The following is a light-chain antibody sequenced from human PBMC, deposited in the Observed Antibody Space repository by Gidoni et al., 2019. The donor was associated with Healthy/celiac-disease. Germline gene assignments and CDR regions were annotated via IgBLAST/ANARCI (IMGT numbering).Light chain of an antibody. V-gene: IGKV3-11*01. CDR1: QSVSSY. J-gene: IGKJ5*01. CDR3: QQRSNWPPIT. CDR2: DAS. Sequence: EIVLTQSPATLSLSPGERATLSCRASQSVSSYLAWYQQKPGQAPRLLIYDASNRATGIPARLSGSGSGTDCTLTISSLEPEDFAVYYCQQRSNWPPITFGQGTRLEIK.